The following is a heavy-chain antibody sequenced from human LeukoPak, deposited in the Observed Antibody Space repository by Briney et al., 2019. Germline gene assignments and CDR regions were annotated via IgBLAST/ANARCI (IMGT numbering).Heavy chain of an antibody. D-gene: IGHD1-26*01. V-gene: IGHV3-7*01. CDR2: INEDGSEK. Sequence: GGSLRLSCAASAFTFSRYWTTWVRQAPGKGLEWVANINEDGSEKYYLDSVKGRFTISRDNSKNTLYLQMNSLRGEDTAVYYCAKDSLRERIVGSTTRGVNDYWGQGTLVTVSS. CDR3: AKDSLRERIVGSTTRGVNDY. J-gene: IGHJ4*02. CDR1: AFTFSRYW.